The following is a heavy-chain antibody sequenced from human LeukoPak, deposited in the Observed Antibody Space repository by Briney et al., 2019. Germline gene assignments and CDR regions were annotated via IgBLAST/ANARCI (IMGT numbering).Heavy chain of an antibody. D-gene: IGHD3-22*01. CDR2: IYHSGST. CDR1: GGSISSSNW. Sequence: SETLSLTWAVSGGSISSSNWWSCVRQPPRKGLEWIGEIYHSGSTNYNPSLKSRVTISVDKSKNQFSLKLSSVTAADTAVYYCAREYSEGYYDSSGYTDYYYYYMDVWGKGTTVTISS. CDR3: AREYSEGYYDSSGYTDYYYYYMDV. V-gene: IGHV4-4*02. J-gene: IGHJ6*03.